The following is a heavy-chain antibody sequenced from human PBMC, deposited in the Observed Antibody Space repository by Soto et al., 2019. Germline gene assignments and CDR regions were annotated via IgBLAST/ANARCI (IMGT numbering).Heavy chain of an antibody. CDR1: GGSFSGYY. V-gene: IGHV4-34*01. Sequence: SETLSLTCAVYGGSFSGYYWSWIRQPPGKGLEWIGEINHSGSTNYNPSLKSRVTISVDTSKNQFSLKLSSVTAADTAVYYCARAVLLRFGEPDAFDIWGQGAMVTVSS. D-gene: IGHD3-10*01. CDR2: INHSGST. CDR3: ARAVLLRFGEPDAFDI. J-gene: IGHJ3*02.